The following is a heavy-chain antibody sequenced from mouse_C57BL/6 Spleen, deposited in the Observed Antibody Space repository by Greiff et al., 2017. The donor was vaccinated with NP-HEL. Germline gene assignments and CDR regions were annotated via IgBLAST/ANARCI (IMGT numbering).Heavy chain of an antibody. CDR1: GYTFTGYW. CDR3: SRSGYYGSRGPWFAY. V-gene: IGHV1-9*01. D-gene: IGHD1-1*01. J-gene: IGHJ3*01. CDR2: ILPGSGST. Sequence: QVQLQQSGAELMKPGASVKLSCKATGYTFTGYWIEWVKQRPGHGLEWIGEILPGSGSTNYHEKFKGKATFTADTSSNTAYMQLSSLTTEDSAIYYCSRSGYYGSRGPWFAYWGQGTLVTVSA.